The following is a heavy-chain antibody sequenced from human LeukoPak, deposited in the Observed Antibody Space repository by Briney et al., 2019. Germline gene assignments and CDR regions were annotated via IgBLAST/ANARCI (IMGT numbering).Heavy chain of an antibody. CDR1: GFTFSSYG. CDR2: ISGSGGST. CDR3: ARDRFYYGSGSVDY. D-gene: IGHD3-10*01. V-gene: IGHV3-23*01. J-gene: IGHJ4*02. Sequence: GGSLRLSCAASGFTFSSYGMSWVRQAPGKGLEWVSAISGSGGSTYYADSVKGRFTISRDNAKNSLYLQMNSLRAEDTAVYYCARDRFYYGSGSVDYWGQGTLVTVSS.